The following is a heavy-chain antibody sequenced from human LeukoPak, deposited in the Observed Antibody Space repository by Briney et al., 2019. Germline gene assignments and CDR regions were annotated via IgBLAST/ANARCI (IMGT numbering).Heavy chain of an antibody. J-gene: IGHJ4*02. Sequence: SETLSLTCAVYGGSFSGYYWSWIRQPPGKGLEWIGYIYHSGSTYYNPSLKSRVTISVDRSKNQFSLKLSSVTAADTAVYYCARSGARGDFDYWGQGTLVTVSS. D-gene: IGHD1-26*01. V-gene: IGHV4-34*01. CDR1: GGSFSGYY. CDR2: IYHSGST. CDR3: ARSGARGDFDY.